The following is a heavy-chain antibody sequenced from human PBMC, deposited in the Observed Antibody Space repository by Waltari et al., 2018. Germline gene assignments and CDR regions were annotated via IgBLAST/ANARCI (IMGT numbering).Heavy chain of an antibody. D-gene: IGHD1-1*01. Sequence: QVQLQESGPGLVKPSETLSLTCTVSGGSISSYYWSWIRQPPGKGLEWIGYIYYSGSTNYNPSLKSRVTISVDTSKNQFSLKLSSVTAADTAVYYCARHLQDGIFDYWGQGTLVTVSS. V-gene: IGHV4-59*08. CDR2: IYYSGST. CDR3: ARHLQDGIFDY. CDR1: GGSISSYY. J-gene: IGHJ4*02.